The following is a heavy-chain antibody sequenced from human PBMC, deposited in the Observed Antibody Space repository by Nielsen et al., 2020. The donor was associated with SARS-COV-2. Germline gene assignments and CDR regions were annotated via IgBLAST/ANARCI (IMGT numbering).Heavy chain of an antibody. CDR2: ISGSGGST. CDR1: GFTFSSYA. J-gene: IGHJ6*02. Sequence: GGSLRLSCAASGFTFSSYAMSWVRQAPGKGLEWVSAISGSGGSTYYADSVKGRFTISRDNSKNTLYLQMNSLRAEDTAVYYCARDEGNQWQLYYYYGMDVWGQGTTVTVSS. D-gene: IGHD1-26*01. CDR3: ARDEGNQWQLYYYYGMDV. V-gene: IGHV3-23*01.